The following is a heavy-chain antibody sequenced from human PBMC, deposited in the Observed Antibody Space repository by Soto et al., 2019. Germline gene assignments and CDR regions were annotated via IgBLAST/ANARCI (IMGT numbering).Heavy chain of an antibody. V-gene: IGHV2-70*01. CDR1: EFSLSTSGTC. CDR3: ARIGSTYYYDSSGYYYVHIDY. CDR2: IDWDDDK. Sequence: SGPTLVNPTQTVTLTCTFSEFSLSTSGTCVSWIRQPPGKTLDWLALIDWDDDKYYSTSLKTRLTISKDTSKKQVVLTMTNMDPVDTATYYCARIGSTYYYDSSGYYYVHIDYWGQ. D-gene: IGHD3-22*01. J-gene: IGHJ4*02.